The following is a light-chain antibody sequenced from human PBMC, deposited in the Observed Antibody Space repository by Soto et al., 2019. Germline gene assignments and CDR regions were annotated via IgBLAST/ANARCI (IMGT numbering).Light chain of an antibody. CDR3: SAYARGPLFV. CDR2: QVS. CDR1: SSGFDTYNA. J-gene: IGLJ1*01. V-gene: IGLV2-14*01. Sequence: QSALTQPASVSGCPGQSITVSCAGTSSGFDTYNATSWDQQHPGKAPRLIIYQVSNRPSGVSNRFSCSKSGNTASLTISGLQAADEAEYYCSAYARGPLFVFGSGTKVTVL.